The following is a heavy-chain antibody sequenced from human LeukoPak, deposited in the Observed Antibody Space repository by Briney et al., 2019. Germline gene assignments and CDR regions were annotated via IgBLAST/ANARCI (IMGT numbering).Heavy chain of an antibody. D-gene: IGHD1-1*01. CDR2: IKLNTGYT. CDR1: GDTFTANY. J-gene: IGHJ5*02. V-gene: IGHV1-2*02. CDR3: AEDVGRTGTNCFDP. Sequence: GASVKVSCKPSGDTFTANYLHWVRQAPGQGLEWLGWIKLNTGYTKYAQKFQGRVTMTRDTSTSSAFMELSRLRSDDTAVYFCAEDVGRTGTNCFDPWGQGTLVTVSS.